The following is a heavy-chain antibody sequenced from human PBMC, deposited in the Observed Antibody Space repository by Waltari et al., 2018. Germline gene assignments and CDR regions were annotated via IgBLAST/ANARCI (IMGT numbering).Heavy chain of an antibody. CDR3: ARRWGGRLGPNKDRPPFDY. CDR2: VHSTGNT. Sequence: QLQLQESGPRLVKPSETLSLTCSVSGDSINTDSYYWGCIRQSPGKTLEWIGSVHSTGNTYYNPSLKSRLSISIDASKNQFSLNLTSVTTADTATYFCARRWGGRLGPNKDRPPFDYWGQGTLVTVSS. J-gene: IGHJ4*02. D-gene: IGHD3-16*01. CDR1: GDSINTDSYY. V-gene: IGHV4-39*01.